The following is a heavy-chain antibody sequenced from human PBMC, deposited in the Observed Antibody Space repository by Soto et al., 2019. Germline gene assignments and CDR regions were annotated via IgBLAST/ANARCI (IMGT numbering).Heavy chain of an antibody. CDR3: ARDQEQGLVQGFAFEI. Sequence: ASVKFSCTASSVTFTSSGSSWLRQARGQGREWMGLLSASKGTTNSAQKLQGIVTMTTDTSTSTAYMELRSLRSDDTAVYYCARDQEQGLVQGFAFEIWGQGTMVT. D-gene: IGHD6-19*01. CDR1: SVTFTSSG. CDR2: LSASKGTT. J-gene: IGHJ3*02. V-gene: IGHV1-18*01.